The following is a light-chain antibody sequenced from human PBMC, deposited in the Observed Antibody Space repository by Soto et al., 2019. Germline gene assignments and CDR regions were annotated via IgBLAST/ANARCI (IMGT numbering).Light chain of an antibody. J-gene: IGKJ1*01. CDR3: QKYNSAPRT. Sequence: DIQMTQSSSSLSASVGDRVTITCRASQVISNYLAWYQQKPGKVPKLLIYAASTLQSGVPSRFSGSGSGTDFNLTISSLQPEDVATYYCQKYNSAPRTFGQGTKVEI. V-gene: IGKV1-27*01. CDR1: QVISNY. CDR2: AAS.